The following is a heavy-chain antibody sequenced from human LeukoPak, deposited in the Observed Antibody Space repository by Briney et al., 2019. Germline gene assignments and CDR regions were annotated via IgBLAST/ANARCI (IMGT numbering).Heavy chain of an antibody. Sequence: PGGSLRLSCAASGFTFSDYYMSWIRQAPGKGLVWVSYISSSGSIIYYADSVKGRFTISRDNAKNSMYLQMNSLRAEDTAVYYCARGQYDRSPFLQHWGQGTLVTVSS. V-gene: IGHV3-11*01. CDR1: GFTFSDYY. CDR3: ARGQYDRSPFLQH. J-gene: IGHJ1*01. CDR2: ISSSGSII. D-gene: IGHD3-22*01.